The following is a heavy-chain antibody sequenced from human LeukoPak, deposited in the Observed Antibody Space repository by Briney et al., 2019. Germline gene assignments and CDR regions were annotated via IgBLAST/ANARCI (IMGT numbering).Heavy chain of an antibody. J-gene: IGHJ4*02. CDR2: ISSSGSTI. V-gene: IGHV3-48*03. CDR1: GFTFSSYA. CDR3: ARDRSYGSFNY. Sequence: GGSLRLSCAASGFTFSSYAMGWVRQAPGKGLEWVSYISSSGSTIYYADSVKGRFTISRDNAKNSLYLQMSSLRAEDTAVYYCARDRSYGSFNYWGQGTLVTVSS. D-gene: IGHD5-18*01.